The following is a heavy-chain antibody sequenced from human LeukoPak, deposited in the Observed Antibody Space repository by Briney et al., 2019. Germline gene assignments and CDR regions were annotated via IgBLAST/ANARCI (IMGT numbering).Heavy chain of an antibody. CDR2: ISGSGGST. V-gene: IGHV3-23*01. J-gene: IGHJ6*02. Sequence: AGGSLRLSCAASGFTFSSYAMSWVRQAPGKGLEWVSAISGSGGSTYYADSVKGRFTISRDNSKNTLYLQMNSLRAEDTAVYYCATPPGYLLELLRLTYYYYGMDVWGQGTTVTVSS. D-gene: IGHD1-7*01. CDR3: ATPPGYLLELLRLTYYYYGMDV. CDR1: GFTFSSYA.